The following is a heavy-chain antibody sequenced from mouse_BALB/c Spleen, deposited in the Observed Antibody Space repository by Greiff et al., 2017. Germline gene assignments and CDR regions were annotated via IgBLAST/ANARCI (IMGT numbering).Heavy chain of an antibody. CDR2: ISTYYGDA. V-gene: IGHV1S137*01. Sequence: VKLQQSGAELVRPGVSVKISCKGSGYTFTDYAMHWVKQSHAKSLEWIGVISTYYGDASYNQKFKGKATMTVDKSSSTAYMELARLTSEDSAIYYCARWRLLAMDYWGQGTSVTVSS. CDR1: GYTFTDYA. J-gene: IGHJ4*01. CDR3: ARWRLLAMDY. D-gene: IGHD1-2*01.